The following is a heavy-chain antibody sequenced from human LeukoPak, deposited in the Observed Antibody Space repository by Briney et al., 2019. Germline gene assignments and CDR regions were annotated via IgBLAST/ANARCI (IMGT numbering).Heavy chain of an antibody. D-gene: IGHD6-13*01. Sequence: GGSLRLSCAASGFTFSSYWMSWVRQAPGKGLEWVASIIQDGSEKNYVDSVKGRFTISRDNAKSSVFLQMNSLRVEDTAVYYCARGLYSSSPQYWGQGILVTVPS. J-gene: IGHJ4*02. CDR2: IIQDGSEK. CDR1: GFTFSSYW. CDR3: ARGLYSSSPQY. V-gene: IGHV3-7*01.